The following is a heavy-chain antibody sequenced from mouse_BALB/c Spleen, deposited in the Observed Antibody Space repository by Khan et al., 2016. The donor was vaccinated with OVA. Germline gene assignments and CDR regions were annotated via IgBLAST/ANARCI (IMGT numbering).Heavy chain of an antibody. J-gene: IGHJ3*01. CDR3: ARRNYFGYTFAY. D-gene: IGHD1-2*01. Sequence: QVQLQQPGAELARPGASVKLSCKASAYTFTDYYINWVKQRTGQGLEWIGEISPGSGDTYYNEKFKGKATLTADKSSTTAYMQLSSLTSEASAVYFCARRNYFGYTFAYWGQGTLVTVSA. CDR2: ISPGSGDT. V-gene: IGHV1-77*01. CDR1: AYTFTDYY.